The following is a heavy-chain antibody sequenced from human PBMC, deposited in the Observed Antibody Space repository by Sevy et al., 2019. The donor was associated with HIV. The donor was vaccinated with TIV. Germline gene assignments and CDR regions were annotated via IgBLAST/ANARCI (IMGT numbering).Heavy chain of an antibody. V-gene: IGHV4-34*01. CDR1: GGSFSDYY. Sequence: SETLSLTCAVYGGSFSDYYCSWIRQPPGKGLEWIGEINHSGRINYNPSLKSRVTISVDTSKNQFSLKLSSVTAADTAVYYCARHYYGSGRSFYYYGMDVWGQGTTVTVSS. CDR2: INHSGRI. J-gene: IGHJ6*02. CDR3: ARHYYGSGRSFYYYGMDV. D-gene: IGHD3-10*01.